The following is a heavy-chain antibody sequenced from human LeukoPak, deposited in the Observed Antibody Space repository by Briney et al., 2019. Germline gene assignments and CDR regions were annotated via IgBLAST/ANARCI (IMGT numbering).Heavy chain of an antibody. V-gene: IGHV4-59*08. D-gene: IGHD4-17*01. Sequence: SETLSLTCTVSGGSISSYYWSWIRQPPGKGLEWIGYIYYSGSTNYNPSLRSRVTISVDTSKNQFSLKLSSVTAADTAVYYCARHWPNYGDYDSPTPTWFDPWGQGTLVTVSS. CDR2: IYYSGST. CDR3: ARHWPNYGDYDSPTPTWFDP. CDR1: GGSISSYY. J-gene: IGHJ5*02.